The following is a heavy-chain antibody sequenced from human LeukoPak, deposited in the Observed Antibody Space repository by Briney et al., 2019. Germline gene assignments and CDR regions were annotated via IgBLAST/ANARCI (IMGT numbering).Heavy chain of an antibody. V-gene: IGHV3-30*02. Sequence: GGSLRLSCAASGFTFISYGMYWVRQAPGKGLESVAFIRYDGSNKYYADSVKSRFTISRDNSKNTLYLQMNSLRAEDTAVYYCAKFNRQYCSSISCYGGFDYWGQGTLVTVSS. CDR2: IRYDGSNK. CDR3: AKFNRQYCSSISCYGGFDY. D-gene: IGHD2-2*01. J-gene: IGHJ4*02. CDR1: GFTFISYG.